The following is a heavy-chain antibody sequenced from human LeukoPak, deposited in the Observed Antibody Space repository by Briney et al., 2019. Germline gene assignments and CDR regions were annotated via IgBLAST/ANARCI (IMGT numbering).Heavy chain of an antibody. CDR3: AKTGSRDQGGLDY. CDR2: ISGSGGNT. D-gene: IGHD3-10*01. Sequence: PGGSLRLSCAASGFTFSSFAINWVRQAPGKGLEWVSGISGSGGNTHYADSVKGRFTISRDNSKNRLFLQMNSLRVEDTAVYFCAKTGSRDQGGLDYWGQGTLVTVPS. V-gene: IGHV3-23*01. CDR1: GFTFSSFA. J-gene: IGHJ4*02.